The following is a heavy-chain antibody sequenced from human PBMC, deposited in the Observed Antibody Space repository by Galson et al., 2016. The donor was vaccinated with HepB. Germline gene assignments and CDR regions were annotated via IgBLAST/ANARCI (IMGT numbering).Heavy chain of an antibody. Sequence: SVKVSCKASGYTFINCGINWVRQAPGQRPEWMGWTSAHNGNTNYASRFRGRVTMTIDTSTSTAYMELRSLTSDDTAVYYCARRPCSITTCYSPFDLWGQGTLVTVSS. D-gene: IGHD2-21*01. V-gene: IGHV1-18*01. J-gene: IGHJ4*02. CDR3: ARRPCSITTCYSPFDL. CDR1: GYTFINCG. CDR2: TSAHNGNT.